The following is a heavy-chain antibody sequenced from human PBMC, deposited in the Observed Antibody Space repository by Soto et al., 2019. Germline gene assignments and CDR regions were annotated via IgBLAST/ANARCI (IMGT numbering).Heavy chain of an antibody. Sequence: ASVKVSCKASGGTFSSDAISWVRQAPGQGLEWMGGIIPIFGTANYAQKFQGRVTITADESTSTAYMELSSLRSEDTAVDYCATERKRWLQLVKAFDIWGQWTMVAV. CDR2: IIPIFGTA. CDR1: GGTFSSDA. V-gene: IGHV1-69*13. D-gene: IGHD5-12*01. J-gene: IGHJ3*02. CDR3: ATERKRWLQLVKAFDI.